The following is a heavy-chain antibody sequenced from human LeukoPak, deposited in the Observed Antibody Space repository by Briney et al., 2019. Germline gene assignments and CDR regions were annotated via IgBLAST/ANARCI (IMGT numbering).Heavy chain of an antibody. CDR3: ARLYPQLGSDAFDI. Sequence: PSETLSLTCTVSGGSISSGDYYWSWIRQPPGKGLEWIGYIYYSGSTNYNPSLKSRVTISVDTSKNQFSLKLSSVTAADTAVYYCARLYPQLGSDAFDIWGQGTMVTVSS. CDR2: IYYSGST. V-gene: IGHV4-61*08. J-gene: IGHJ3*02. D-gene: IGHD1-1*01. CDR1: GGSISSGDYY.